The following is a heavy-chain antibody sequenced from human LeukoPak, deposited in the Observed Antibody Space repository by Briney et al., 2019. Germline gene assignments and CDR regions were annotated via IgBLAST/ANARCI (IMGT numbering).Heavy chain of an antibody. CDR2: IYTSGST. Sequence: SETLSLTCTVFGGSISSYYWTWIRQPAGKGLEWIGRIYTSGSTNYNPSLKSRVTISVDTSKNQFSLKLSSVTAADTAVYYCARVLLHYGSGSYYSYYFDYWGQGTLVTVSS. CDR1: GGSISSYY. D-gene: IGHD3-10*01. CDR3: ARVLLHYGSGSYYSYYFDY. V-gene: IGHV4-4*07. J-gene: IGHJ4*02.